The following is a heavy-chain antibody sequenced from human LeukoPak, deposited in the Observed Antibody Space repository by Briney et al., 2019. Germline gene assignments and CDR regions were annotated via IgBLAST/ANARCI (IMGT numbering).Heavy chain of an antibody. CDR1: GFTFSSYG. Sequence: PGGSLRPSCAASGFTFSSYGMHWVRQAPGKGLEWVAVIWYDGSNKYYADSVKGRFTISRDNSKNTLYLQMNSLRAEDTAVYYCARERGDYGDYLDYWGQGTLVTVSS. CDR2: IWYDGSNK. J-gene: IGHJ4*02. V-gene: IGHV3-33*01. D-gene: IGHD4-17*01. CDR3: ARERGDYGDYLDY.